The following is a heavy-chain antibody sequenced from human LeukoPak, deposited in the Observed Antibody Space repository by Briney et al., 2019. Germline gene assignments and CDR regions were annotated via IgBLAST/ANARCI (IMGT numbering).Heavy chain of an antibody. V-gene: IGHV1-2*02. D-gene: IGHD6-19*01. CDR1: GYTFTDYY. J-gene: IGHJ4*02. Sequence: ASVKVSCKTSGYTFTDYYLHWVRQAPGQGLEWVGWIHPNTGATHHAQKFQGRLTMTRDTSISTVYMELTRLRSDDTAVYYCARDRYSSGSFFDYWGQGTLVTVSS. CDR3: ARDRYSSGSFFDY. CDR2: IHPNTGAT.